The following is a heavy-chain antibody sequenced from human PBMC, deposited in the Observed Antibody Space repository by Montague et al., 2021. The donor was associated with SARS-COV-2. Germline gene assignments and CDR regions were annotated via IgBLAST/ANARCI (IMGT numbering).Heavy chain of an antibody. J-gene: IGHJ5*02. CDR1: GASITSSNC. Sequence: SETLSLTCTVSGASITSSNCWNWVRQPPGKGLEWIGQIYPSGGTNYNPSLQSRLTLSLDKSKNQFSLNFRSVTAADTAAYYCARQIQPEVLSPAKLTNWFDPWGLGTLVTVAS. CDR2: IYPSGGT. V-gene: IGHV4-4*02. D-gene: IGHD1-1*01. CDR3: ARQIQPEVLSPAKLTNWFDP.